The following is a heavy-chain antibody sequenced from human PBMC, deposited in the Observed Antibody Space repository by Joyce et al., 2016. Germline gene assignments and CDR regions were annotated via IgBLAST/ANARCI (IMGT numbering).Heavy chain of an antibody. D-gene: IGHD6-25*01. CDR2: ISYDGIYK. Sequence: QVQLVESGGGVVQPGRSLRLSCAASGLPLSNYGVHWVSQAPGKVLEWVAVISYDGIYKYYADSVKGRFTISRDNSKNTVFLEMNSLRTEDTAVYYCAKILTTTYSSGWFLDYWGQGTLVTVSS. CDR3: AKILTTTYSSGWFLDY. CDR1: GLPLSNYG. J-gene: IGHJ4*02. V-gene: IGHV3-30*18.